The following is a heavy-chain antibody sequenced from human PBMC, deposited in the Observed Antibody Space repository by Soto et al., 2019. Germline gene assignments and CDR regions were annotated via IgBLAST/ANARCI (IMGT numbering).Heavy chain of an antibody. J-gene: IGHJ2*01. CDR3: ARIITAAGGRRYFDL. CDR2: TNSSSSYT. V-gene: IGHV3-11*05. Sequence: QVQLVESGGGLVKPGGSLRLSCAASGFTFSDYYMSWIRQAPGKGLEWVSYTNSSSSYTNYADSAKGRFTISRDNAKNSLYLQMNSLRAEDTAVYYCARIITAAGGRRYFDLWGRGTLVTVSS. CDR1: GFTFSDYY. D-gene: IGHD6-13*01.